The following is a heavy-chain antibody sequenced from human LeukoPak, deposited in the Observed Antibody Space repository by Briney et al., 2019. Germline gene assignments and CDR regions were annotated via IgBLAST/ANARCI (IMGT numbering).Heavy chain of an antibody. D-gene: IGHD2-15*01. CDR3: ARDYTRRSVAVAQGTFDS. Sequence: SETLSLTCTVSGGSISNYYWSWIRQPPGKGLEWIGYIFYTGTTNYNFSLKSRLTISVDTSKNQFSLRLTSVTAADTAVYYCARDYTRRSVAVAQGTFDSWGQGTLVTVSS. V-gene: IGHV4-59*01. J-gene: IGHJ4*02. CDR2: IFYTGTT. CDR1: GGSISNYY.